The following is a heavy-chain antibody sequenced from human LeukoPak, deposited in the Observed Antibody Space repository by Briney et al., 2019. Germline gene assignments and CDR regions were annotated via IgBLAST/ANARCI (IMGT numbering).Heavy chain of an antibody. CDR1: GDSISSYY. CDR3: ARSMAYYYGSGTHLTFDY. Sequence: PSETLSLTCTVSGDSISSYYWSWIRQPPGKGLEWIGYIYYSGSTNYNPSLKSRVTISVDTSKNQFSLKLSSVTAADTALYYCARSMAYYYGSGTHLTFDYWGQGTLVTVSS. D-gene: IGHD3-10*01. CDR2: IYYSGST. J-gene: IGHJ4*02. V-gene: IGHV4-59*01.